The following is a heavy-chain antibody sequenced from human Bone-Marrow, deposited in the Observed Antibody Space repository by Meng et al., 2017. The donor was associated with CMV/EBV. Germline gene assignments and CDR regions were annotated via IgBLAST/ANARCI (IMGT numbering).Heavy chain of an antibody. CDR1: SSNY. CDR2: IYSGGST. D-gene: IGHD3-3*01. V-gene: IGHV3-53*01. J-gene: IGHJ5*02. Sequence: SSNYMGWVRQAPGKGLEWVSVIYSGGSTYYADSVKGRFTISRDNSKNTLYLQMNSLRAEDTAVYYCARVSPRRITIFGVVLGWFDPWGQGTLVTVSS. CDR3: ARVSPRRITIFGVVLGWFDP.